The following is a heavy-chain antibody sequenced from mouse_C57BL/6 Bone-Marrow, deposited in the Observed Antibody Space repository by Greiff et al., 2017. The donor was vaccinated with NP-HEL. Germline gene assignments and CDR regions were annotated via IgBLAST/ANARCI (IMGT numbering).Heavy chain of an antibody. D-gene: IGHD1-1*02. CDR2: IYPGDGDT. CDR1: GYAFSSSW. V-gene: IGHV1-82*01. Sequence: QVQLQQSGPELVKPGASVKISCKASGYAFSSSWMNWVQQRPGKGLEWIGRIYPGDGDTNYNGKFKGKATLTADKSSSTAYMQLSSLTSEDSAVYFCARRGVAPYAMDYWGQGTSVTVSS. J-gene: IGHJ4*01. CDR3: ARRGVAPYAMDY.